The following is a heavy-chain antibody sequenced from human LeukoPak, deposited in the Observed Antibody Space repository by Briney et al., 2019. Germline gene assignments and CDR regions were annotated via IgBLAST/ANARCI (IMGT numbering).Heavy chain of an antibody. CDR3: ATTSEWLRTSVRDVFDI. J-gene: IGHJ3*02. CDR2: IKTDGSLT. V-gene: IGHV3-7*01. Sequence: GGSLRLSCVASGFTFSSYWMTWVRQAPGKGLEWVANIKTDGSLTYYVDSVKGRFTISRDNAKNSLYLQMNSLRAEDTAIYYCATTSEWLRTSVRDVFDIWGQGTMVTVSS. CDR1: GFTFSSYW. D-gene: IGHD5-12*01.